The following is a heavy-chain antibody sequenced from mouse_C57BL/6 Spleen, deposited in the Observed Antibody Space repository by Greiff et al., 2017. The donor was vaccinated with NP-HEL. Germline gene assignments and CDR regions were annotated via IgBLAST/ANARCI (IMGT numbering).Heavy chain of an antibody. D-gene: IGHD1-1*01. Sequence: QVQLQQSGAELLKPGASVKLSCKATGYTFTGYWIEWVKQRPGHGLEWIGEILPGSGSTNYNEKFKGKATFTADTASNTAYMQLSSLTTEYSAIYDCARRSTTVVDEFAYWGQGTLVTVSA. CDR2: ILPGSGST. CDR3: ARRSTTVVDEFAY. J-gene: IGHJ3*01. CDR1: GYTFTGYW. V-gene: IGHV1-9*01.